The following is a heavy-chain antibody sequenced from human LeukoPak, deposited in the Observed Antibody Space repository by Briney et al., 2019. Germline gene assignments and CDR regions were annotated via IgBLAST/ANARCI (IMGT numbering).Heavy chain of an antibody. CDR3: AKPMIGKGGPFDY. Sequence: GGPLRLSCVASGITFSNYGMHWVRQPPGKGLEWVAFIRYDGNNKYYADSEKGRFTISRDNSRDTLYLQMNNLRIEDTAVYYCAKPMIGKGGPFDYWGQGTLVTVSS. J-gene: IGHJ4*02. D-gene: IGHD3-10*02. CDR1: GITFSNYG. CDR2: IRYDGNNK. V-gene: IGHV3-30*02.